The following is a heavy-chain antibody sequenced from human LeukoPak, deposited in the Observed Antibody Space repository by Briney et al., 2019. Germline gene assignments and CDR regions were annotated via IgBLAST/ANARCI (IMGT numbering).Heavy chain of an antibody. CDR3: ARGHDYYDSYYFDY. Sequence: SETLSLTCVVSGDSISSSKWWSWVRQPPGKGLEWIGSIYHSGSTYYNPSLKSRVTISVDTSKNQFSLKLSSVTAADTAVYYCARGHDYYDSYYFDYWGQGTLVTVSS. D-gene: IGHD3-22*01. CDR2: IYHSGST. J-gene: IGHJ4*02. CDR1: GDSISSSKW. V-gene: IGHV4-4*02.